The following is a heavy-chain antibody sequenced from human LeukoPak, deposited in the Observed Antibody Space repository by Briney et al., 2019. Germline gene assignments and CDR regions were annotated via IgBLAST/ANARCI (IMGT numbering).Heavy chain of an antibody. V-gene: IGHV3-21*01. Sequence: NPGGSLRLSCAASGFTFSSYSMNWVRQAPGKGLEWVSSISSSSSYIYYADSVKGRFTISRDNAKNSLYLQMNSLRAEDTAVYYCAKDYDPILTGYFLPHNWFDPWGQGTLVTVSS. CDR2: ISSSSSYI. CDR3: AKDYDPILTGYFLPHNWFDP. CDR1: GFTFSSYS. D-gene: IGHD3-9*01. J-gene: IGHJ5*02.